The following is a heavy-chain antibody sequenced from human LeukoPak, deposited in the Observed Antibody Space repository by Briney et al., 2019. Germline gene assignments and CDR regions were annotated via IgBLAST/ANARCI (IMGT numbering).Heavy chain of an antibody. CDR2: INSDGSST. J-gene: IGHJ4*01. V-gene: IGHV3-74*01. CDR1: GFTFSVYW. CDR3: ARDSGSYLQPTDF. D-gene: IGHD1-26*01. Sequence: PGGSLRLSCAASGFTFSVYWMHWVRQAPGKGLVWVSRINSDGSSTNYADSVKGRFTISRDNAKNTLYLQMNSLRADDTALYHCARDSGSYLQPTDFWGHGTLVTVSS.